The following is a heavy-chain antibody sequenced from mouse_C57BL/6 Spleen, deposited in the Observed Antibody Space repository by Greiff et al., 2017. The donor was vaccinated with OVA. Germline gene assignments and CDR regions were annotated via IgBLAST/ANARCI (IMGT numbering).Heavy chain of an antibody. CDR1: GFTFSSYA. Sequence: EVMLVESGGGLVKPGGSLKLSCAASGFTFSSYAMSWVRQTPEKRLEWVATISDGGSYTYYPDNVKGRFTISRDNAKNNLYLQMSHLKSEDTAMYYCARPYDSFYAMDYWGQGTSVTVSS. J-gene: IGHJ4*01. CDR3: ARPYDSFYAMDY. V-gene: IGHV5-4*03. CDR2: ISDGGSYT. D-gene: IGHD2-4*01.